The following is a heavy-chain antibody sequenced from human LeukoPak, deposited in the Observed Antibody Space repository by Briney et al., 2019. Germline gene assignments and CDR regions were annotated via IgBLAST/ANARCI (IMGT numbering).Heavy chain of an antibody. V-gene: IGHV1-18*01. D-gene: IGHD1-1*01. J-gene: IGHJ3*02. Sequence: ASVKVSCKASGYTFNSYGISWVRRAPGQGLEWRGWISAYNANTNYAQKLQGRVTMTTDTSTSTAHVELRSLRSDDTAVYYCARFTSLDVYAFDIWGQGTMVTVSS. CDR1: GYTFNSYG. CDR3: ARFTSLDVYAFDI. CDR2: ISAYNANT.